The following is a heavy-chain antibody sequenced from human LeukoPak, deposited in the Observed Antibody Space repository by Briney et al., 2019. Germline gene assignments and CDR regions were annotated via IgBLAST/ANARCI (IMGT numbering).Heavy chain of an antibody. V-gene: IGHV1-46*01. Sequence: ASVKVSCKASGYTFTSYYMHWVRQAPGQGLEWMGIINPSGGSTSYAQKFQGRVTMTRDTSTSTVYMELSSLRSEDTAVYYCARRRVDYGGNSEAFDIWGQGTMVTVSS. CDR3: ARRRVDYGGNSEAFDI. CDR1: GYTFTSYY. D-gene: IGHD4-23*01. J-gene: IGHJ3*02. CDR2: INPSGGST.